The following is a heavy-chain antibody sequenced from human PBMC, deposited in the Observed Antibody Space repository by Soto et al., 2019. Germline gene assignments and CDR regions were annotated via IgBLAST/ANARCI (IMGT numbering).Heavy chain of an antibody. CDR1: GFTFSNYA. J-gene: IGHJ6*02. Sequence: QVQLVESGGGVVQPGRSLRLSCAASGFTFSNYAMYWVRQAPGKGLEWVAVISYDGNNKYYADSVKGRFTISRDNSKKLLYLQMNRLGSEDTAVYYCARGGCDGGTCYTLVGLRYGMDVWGQGTTVTVSS. CDR2: ISYDGNNK. V-gene: IGHV3-30-3*01. D-gene: IGHD2-15*01. CDR3: ARGGCDGGTCYTLVGLRYGMDV.